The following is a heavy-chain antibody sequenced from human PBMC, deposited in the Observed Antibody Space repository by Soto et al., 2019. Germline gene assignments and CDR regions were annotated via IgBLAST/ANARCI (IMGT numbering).Heavy chain of an antibody. D-gene: IGHD3-10*01. CDR3: AKVNMVRGAAFDY. V-gene: IGHV3-23*01. Sequence: EVQLLESGGGLVHPGGSLRLSCAATGFSFSTYAMNWVRQAPGKGLEWVSIISGSGSNTFYADSVKGRFTISRDNSKNTLYLQMDRLRAEDTAVYYCAKVNMVRGAAFDYWGQGPLVTVSS. J-gene: IGHJ4*02. CDR1: GFSFSTYA. CDR2: ISGSGSNT.